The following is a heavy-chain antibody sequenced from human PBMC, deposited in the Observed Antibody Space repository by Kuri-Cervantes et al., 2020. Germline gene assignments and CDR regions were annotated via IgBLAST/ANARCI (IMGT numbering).Heavy chain of an antibody. CDR3: ARGYSSSWYGWDYGMDV. Sequence: SVKVSCKASGGTSSSYAISWVRQAPGQGLEWMGGIIPIFGTANYAQKFQGRVTITADESTSTAYMELRSLRSDDTAVYYCARGYSSSWYGWDYGMDVWGQGTTVTVSS. J-gene: IGHJ6*02. D-gene: IGHD6-13*01. CDR2: IIPIFGTA. V-gene: IGHV1-69*13. CDR1: GGTSSSYA.